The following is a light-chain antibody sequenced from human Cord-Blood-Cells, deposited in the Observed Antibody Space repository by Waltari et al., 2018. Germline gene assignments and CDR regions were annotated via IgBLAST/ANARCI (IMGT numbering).Light chain of an antibody. Sequence: EIVLTQSPATLSLSPGERATLPCRASQLVSSYLAWYQQKPGQAPRLLIYDASNRATGIPARFSGSGSGTDFTLTISSLEPEDFAVYYCQQRSNWLFGGGTKVEIK. CDR3: QQRSNWL. CDR1: QLVSSY. V-gene: IGKV3-11*01. J-gene: IGKJ4*01. CDR2: DAS.